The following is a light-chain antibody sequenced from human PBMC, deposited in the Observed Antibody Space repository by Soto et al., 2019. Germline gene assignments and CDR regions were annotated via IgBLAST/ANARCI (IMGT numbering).Light chain of an antibody. J-gene: IGLJ2*01. V-gene: IGLV2-14*03. CDR2: DVS. CDR1: SSNVGGYNY. CDR3: TSYTSGSTLV. Sequence: QSALTQPASVSGSPGQSITISCTGTSSNVGGYNYVSWYQQHPGKAPKLMIYDVSDRPSGVSSRFSGSKSGNTASLPISGLQAEDEADYYCTSYTSGSTLVFGGGTQPTVL.